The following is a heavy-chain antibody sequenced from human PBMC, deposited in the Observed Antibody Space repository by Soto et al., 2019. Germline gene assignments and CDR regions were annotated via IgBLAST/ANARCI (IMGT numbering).Heavy chain of an antibody. J-gene: IGHJ5*02. Sequence: QVQLVQSGSEVKMPGSSVKVSCKTSGGTFSRHAINWVRQAPGQGLEWMGGIIPLFGTTNYAQKFKGRVTISADGSTSTAYMEPRNLPSGGAAGYYCAETGIQGSRWVFWFGPLGQGTLVTVSS. CDR2: IIPLFGTT. CDR3: AETGIQGSRWVFWFGP. D-gene: IGHD6-13*01. V-gene: IGHV1-69*01. CDR1: GGTFSRHA.